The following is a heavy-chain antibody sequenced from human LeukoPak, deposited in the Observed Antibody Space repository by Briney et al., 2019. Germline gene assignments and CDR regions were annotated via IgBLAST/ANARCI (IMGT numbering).Heavy chain of an antibody. Sequence: SETLSLTCAVYGGSFSGYYWSWIRQPPGKGLEWIGEINHSGSTNYNPPLKSRVTISVDTSKNQFSLKLSSVTAADTAVYYCASGYYDSSGYYLGYWGQGTLVTVSS. V-gene: IGHV4-34*01. J-gene: IGHJ4*02. CDR3: ASGYYDSSGYYLGY. CDR2: INHSGST. D-gene: IGHD3-22*01. CDR1: GGSFSGYY.